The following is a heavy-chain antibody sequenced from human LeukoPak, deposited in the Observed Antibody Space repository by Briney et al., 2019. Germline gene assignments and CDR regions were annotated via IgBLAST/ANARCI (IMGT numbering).Heavy chain of an antibody. J-gene: IGHJ4*02. CDR3: ARDGGTAYYYFDY. CDR1: GFSFSAYA. D-gene: IGHD3-9*01. CDR2: ISYDGDRK. V-gene: IGHV3-30-3*01. Sequence: PGRSLRLSCAAFGFSFSAYAMHWVRQAPGKGLEWVAIISYDGDRKFYADSVKGRFTISRDISKNMLYLQMSSLRVEDTAMYYCARDGGTAYYYFDYWSQGTLVTVSS.